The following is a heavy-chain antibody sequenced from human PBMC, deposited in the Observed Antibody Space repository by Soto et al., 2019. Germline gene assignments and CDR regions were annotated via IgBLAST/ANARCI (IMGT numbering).Heavy chain of an antibody. CDR2: ISYDGSNK. CDR1: GFTFSSYD. V-gene: IGHV3-30*18. D-gene: IGHD1-26*01. Sequence: GGSLRLSCAASGFTFSSYDMHWVRQAPGKGLEWVAVISYDGSNKYYADSVKGRFTISRDNSKNTLYLQMNSLRAEDTAVYYCAKEYGSYGMDVWGQGTTVTVSS. CDR3: AKEYGSYGMDV. J-gene: IGHJ6*02.